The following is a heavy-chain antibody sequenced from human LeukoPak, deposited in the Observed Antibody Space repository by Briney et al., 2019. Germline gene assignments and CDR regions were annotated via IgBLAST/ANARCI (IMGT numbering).Heavy chain of an antibody. CDR3: ARDFGTPHYYYMDV. CDR2: ISAYNGNT. J-gene: IGHJ6*03. V-gene: IGHV1-18*01. CDR1: GYTFTSYG. D-gene: IGHD3-3*01. Sequence: ASVKVSCKASGYTFTSYGISWVRQAPGQGLEWMGWISAYNGNTNYAQKLQGRVTMTTDTSTSTAYMELRSLRSDDTAVYYCARDFGTPHYYYMDVWGKGTTVTVSS.